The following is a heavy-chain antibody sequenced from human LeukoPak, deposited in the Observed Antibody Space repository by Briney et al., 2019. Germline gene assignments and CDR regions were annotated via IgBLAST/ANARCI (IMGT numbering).Heavy chain of an antibody. CDR1: GITLSNYG. Sequence: GGSLRLSCAVSGITLSNYGMSWVRQAPGKGLEWVAGISDSGGRTKYADSVKGRFTVSRDNPKNTLYLQMNSLRAEDTAVYFCAKRGVVIRVILVGFHKEAYYFDSWGQGALVTVSS. D-gene: IGHD2-8*02. J-gene: IGHJ4*02. CDR3: AKRGVVIRVILVGFHKEAYYFDS. CDR2: ISDSGGRT. V-gene: IGHV3-23*01.